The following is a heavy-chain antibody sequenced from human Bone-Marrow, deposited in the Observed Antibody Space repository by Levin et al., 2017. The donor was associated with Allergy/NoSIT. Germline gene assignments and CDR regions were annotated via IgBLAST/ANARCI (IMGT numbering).Heavy chain of an antibody. CDR3: ARDVPYQLLYGRGRGWFDP. D-gene: IGHD2-2*02. V-gene: IGHV1-18*01. Sequence: GASVKVSCKASGYTFTSYGISWVRQAPGQGLEWMGWISAYNGNTNYAQKLQGRVTMTTDTSTSTAYMELRSLRSDDTAVYYCARDVPYQLLYGRGRGWFDPWGQGTLVTVSS. CDR2: ISAYNGNT. CDR1: GYTFTSYG. J-gene: IGHJ5*02.